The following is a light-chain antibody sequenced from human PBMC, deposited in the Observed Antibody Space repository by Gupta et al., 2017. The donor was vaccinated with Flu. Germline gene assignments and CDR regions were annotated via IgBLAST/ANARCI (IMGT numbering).Light chain of an antibody. J-gene: IGKJ5*01. CDR3: QQSNSFPLT. Sequence: DIQMTQSPSSLSASVGDRVTITCRASQGIISWLAWYQQKPGKAPKLLIYSASSLQSGVPSRFSGSGSGTDFTLTISNVQPEDFATYFCQQSNSFPLTFGQGTRLEIK. CDR2: SAS. CDR1: QGIISW. V-gene: IGKV1D-12*01.